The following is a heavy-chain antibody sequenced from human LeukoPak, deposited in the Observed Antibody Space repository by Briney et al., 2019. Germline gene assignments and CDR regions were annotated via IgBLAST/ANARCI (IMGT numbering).Heavy chain of an antibody. CDR2: INWNGGST. Sequence: PGGSLRLSCAASGFTFDDYGMSWVRQAPGKGLEWVSGINWNGGSTGYADSVKGRFTISRDNAKNSLYLQMNSLRAEDTAVYYCAKRDTSGWPPVGLGYWGQGTLVTVSS. J-gene: IGHJ4*02. CDR1: GFTFDDYG. V-gene: IGHV3-20*04. D-gene: IGHD6-19*01. CDR3: AKRDTSGWPPVGLGY.